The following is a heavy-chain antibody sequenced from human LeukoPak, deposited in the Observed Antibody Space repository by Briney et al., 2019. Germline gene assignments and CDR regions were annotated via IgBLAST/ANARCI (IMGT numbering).Heavy chain of an antibody. Sequence: GGSLRLSCAASGFTVSSNYMSWVRQAPGKGLEWVSVIYSGGSTYYADSVKGRFTISRDNSKNTLYLQMNSLRAEDTAVYYCARWGLTLAIDYWGQGTLVTVSS. CDR3: ARWGLTLAIDY. J-gene: IGHJ4*02. V-gene: IGHV3-66*01. CDR2: IYSGGST. D-gene: IGHD2-21*02. CDR1: GFTVSSNY.